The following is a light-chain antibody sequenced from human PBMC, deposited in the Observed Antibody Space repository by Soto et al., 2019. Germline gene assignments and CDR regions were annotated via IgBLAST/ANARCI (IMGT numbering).Light chain of an antibody. Sequence: QSVLTQPPSASGSPGQSLTISCTGTSSDVGAYNYVSWYQQHPGKAPKVMIYEVSDRPSGVSNRFSGSKSGNTASLTISGLQAEDEAHYYCSSYTSTKVLFGGGTKLTVL. J-gene: IGLJ2*01. CDR2: EVS. CDR3: SSYTSTKVL. V-gene: IGLV2-14*01. CDR1: SSDVGAYNY.